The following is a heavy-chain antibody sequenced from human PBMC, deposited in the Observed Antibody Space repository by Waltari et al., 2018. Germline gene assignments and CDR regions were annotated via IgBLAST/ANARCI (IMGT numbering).Heavy chain of an antibody. Sequence: EVQLVESGGGVVKPGGSLRRAWAASGFTFSSYRMNWVRQAQGKLLRCVSSISTSSSYVTYAYSVKVRVTISRDNAKNSLYLQVNSLRAEDTAVYYCARWDSNYIDWGQGTLVTVSS. D-gene: IGHD4-4*01. V-gene: IGHV3-21*01. CDR3: ARWDSNYID. CDR1: GFTFSSYR. J-gene: IGHJ4*02. CDR2: ISTSSSYV.